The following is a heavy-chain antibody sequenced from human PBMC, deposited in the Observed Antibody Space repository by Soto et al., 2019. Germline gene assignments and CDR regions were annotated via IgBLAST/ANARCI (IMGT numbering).Heavy chain of an antibody. CDR3: AKVKRCIVPTIGGGFDS. Sequence: EVQLLESGGGLVQPGGSLRLSCAGSGYTHTFNTYAMSWVRQAPGKGLEWVAGISPTGGSTYYADSVKGRFTISRDNSKDTLFLQMSSLRVEDAAVYFCAKVKRCIVPTIGGGFDSWVRGTLVTVSS. V-gene: IGHV3-23*01. D-gene: IGHD5-12*01. J-gene: IGHJ4*02. CDR2: ISPTGGST. CDR1: GYTHTFNTYA.